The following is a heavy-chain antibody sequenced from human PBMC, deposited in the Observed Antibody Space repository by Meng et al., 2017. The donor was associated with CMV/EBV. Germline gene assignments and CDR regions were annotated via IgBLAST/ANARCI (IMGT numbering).Heavy chain of an antibody. J-gene: IGHJ6*02. CDR1: GGSVSSGSYY. V-gene: IGHV4-61*01. CDR3: ARVRGILGSGYYYYYYGMDV. D-gene: IGHD3-16*01. CDR2: IYYSGRT. Sequence: SETLSLTCTVSGGSVSSGSYYWSWIRQPPGKGLEWIGYIYYSGRTNYNPSLKSRVTISVDTSKNQFSLKLSSVTAADAAVYYCARVRGILGSGYYYYYYGMDVWGQGTTVTVSS.